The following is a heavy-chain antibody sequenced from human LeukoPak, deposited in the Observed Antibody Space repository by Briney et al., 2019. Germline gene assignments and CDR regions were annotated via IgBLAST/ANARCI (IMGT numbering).Heavy chain of an antibody. V-gene: IGHV1-8*01. Sequence: ASVKVSCKASGYTFTNYDINWVRQATGQGLEWMGWMNPNSGNTGYAQKFQGRVTMTRNTSMTTAYMELSSLRSEDTAVYYCARGATTLTLSGYWGQGTLVTVSS. CDR2: MNPNSGNT. CDR3: ARGATTLTLSGY. D-gene: IGHD4-17*01. CDR1: GYTFTNYD. J-gene: IGHJ4*02.